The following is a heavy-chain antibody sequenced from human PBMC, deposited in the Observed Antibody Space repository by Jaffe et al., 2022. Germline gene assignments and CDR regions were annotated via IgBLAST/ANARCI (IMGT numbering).Heavy chain of an antibody. V-gene: IGHV1-24*01. CDR2: FDPEDGET. CDR3: ATEPYGSGSPRGYYYMDV. Sequence: QVQLVQSGAEVKKPGASVKVSCKVSGYTLTELSMHWVRQAPGKGLEWMGGFDPEDGETIYAQKFQGRVTMTEDTSTDTAYMELSSLRSEDTAVYYCATEPYGSGSPRGYYYMDVWGKGTTVTVSS. CDR1: GYTLTELS. J-gene: IGHJ6*03. D-gene: IGHD3-10*01.